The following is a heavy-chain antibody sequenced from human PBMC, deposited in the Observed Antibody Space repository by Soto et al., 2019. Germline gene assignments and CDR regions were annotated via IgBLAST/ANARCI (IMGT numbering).Heavy chain of an antibody. V-gene: IGHV3-20*04. D-gene: IGHD3-10*01. Sequence: GGSLRLSCAASGFTFDDYGMSWVRQAPGTGLEWVSGINWNGGSTGYADSVKGRFTISRDNAKNSLYLQMNSLRAEDTALYYCARDQMRYYYGSGAYGTDVWGQGTTVTVSS. CDR1: GFTFDDYG. CDR3: ARDQMRYYYGSGAYGTDV. J-gene: IGHJ6*02. CDR2: INWNGGST.